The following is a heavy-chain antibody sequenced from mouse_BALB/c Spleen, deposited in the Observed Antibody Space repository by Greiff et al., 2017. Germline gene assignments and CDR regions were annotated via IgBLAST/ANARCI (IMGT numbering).Heavy chain of an antibody. J-gene: IGHJ3*01. CDR1: GFTFRSYT. CDR3: ARGVGRGFAY. V-gene: IGHV5-12-2*01. Sequence: EVKLVESGGGLVQPGGSLKLSCAASGFTFRSYTMSWVRQTPEKRLEWVAYISNGGGSTYYPDTVKGRFTISRDNAKNTLYLQMSSLKSEDTAMYYCARGVGRGFAYWGQGTLVTVSA. D-gene: IGHD4-1*01. CDR2: ISNGGGST.